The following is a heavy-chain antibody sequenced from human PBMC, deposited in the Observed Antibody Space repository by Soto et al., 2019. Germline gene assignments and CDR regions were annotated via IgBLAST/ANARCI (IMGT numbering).Heavy chain of an antibody. V-gene: IGHV3-33*01. CDR2: IWYDGSNK. J-gene: IGHJ6*03. D-gene: IGHD6-13*01. CDR3: AREKARAAAVGHMDV. CDR1: GFTFSSYG. Sequence: GGSLRLSCAASGFTFSSYGMHWVRQAPGKGLEWVAVIWYDGSNKYYADSVKGRFTISRDNSKNTLYLQMNSLRAEDTAVYYCAREKARAAAVGHMDVWGKGTTVTAP.